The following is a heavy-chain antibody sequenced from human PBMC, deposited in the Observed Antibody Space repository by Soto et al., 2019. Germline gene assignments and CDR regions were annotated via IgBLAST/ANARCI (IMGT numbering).Heavy chain of an antibody. D-gene: IGHD1-26*01. CDR2: IYNSGTT. Sequence: SDTLSLTCTVSGGSITTGGYYWSWILHHPGKGLEWIGYIYNSGTTYYNPSLKSRVTISVDTSKNQFSLKLTSVTAADTAVYYCARDLKPLDGVGATVVVEADYWGQGTLVTVS. CDR3: ARDLKPLDGVGATVVVEADY. CDR1: GGSITTGGYY. V-gene: IGHV4-31*03. J-gene: IGHJ4*02.